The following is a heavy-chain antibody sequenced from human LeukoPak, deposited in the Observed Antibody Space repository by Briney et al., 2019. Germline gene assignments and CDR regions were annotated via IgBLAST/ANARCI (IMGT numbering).Heavy chain of an antibody. D-gene: IGHD3-22*01. CDR2: IKQDGSDK. V-gene: IGHV3-7*04. Sequence: GRSLRLSCAASGFTFSSYWMSWVRQAPGKGLEWEANIKQDGSDKYYVDSVKGRFTISRDNAKNSLYLQMNSLRAEDTAVYYCARDPYDSSWGLCYFDYWGQGNLVTVSS. J-gene: IGHJ4*02. CDR1: GFTFSSYW. CDR3: ARDPYDSSWGLCYFDY.